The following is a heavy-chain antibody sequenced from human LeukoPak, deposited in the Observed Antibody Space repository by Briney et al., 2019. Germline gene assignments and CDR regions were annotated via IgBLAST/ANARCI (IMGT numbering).Heavy chain of an antibody. CDR1: GFTAAVYS. D-gene: IGHD2-21*01. CDR3: VKDRPCGTCTPMDA. V-gene: IGHV3-23*01. CDR2: LGRIGEYT. J-gene: IGHJ6*01. Sequence: GGSLRLSWSASGFTAAVYSMGWGRQVPGGGVGWGSGLGRIGEYTYYTDSVRGRFTISRDNSKAMVLLPMHSLRAEDTAIYYCVKDRPCGTCTPMDAWGQRATL.